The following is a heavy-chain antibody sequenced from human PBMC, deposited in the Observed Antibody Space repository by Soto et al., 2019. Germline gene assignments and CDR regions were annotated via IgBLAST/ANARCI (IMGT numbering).Heavy chain of an antibody. CDR1: GGSISGYY. J-gene: IGHJ6*02. D-gene: IGHD2-2*01. CDR3: TSDCDGRMPRNPYYYYGMDV. CDR2: VYYSGGA. Sequence: LSLTCTVSGGSISGYYWSWIRQPPGKGLEWIGNVYYSGGAKYNPSVKRRVSISVDTSKNQSSLNLSSVTAADTAVYYCTSDCDGRMPRNPYYYYGMDVWGPGITVTVSS. V-gene: IGHV4-59*01.